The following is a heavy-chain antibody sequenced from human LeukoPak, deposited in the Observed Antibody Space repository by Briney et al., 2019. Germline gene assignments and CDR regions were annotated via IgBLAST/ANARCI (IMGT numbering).Heavy chain of an antibody. J-gene: IGHJ4*02. CDR3: VRDRGFRVQWSNGFYHAFDY. CDR2: VSFDGRNK. V-gene: IGHV3-30*04. D-gene: IGHD3-22*01. Sequence: PGGSLRLSCAASGFSLSSYAMHWVRQAPGKGLEWVSFVSFDGRNKNYADSVRGRFTISRDDSKSTVYLQMNSLRTEDTAVYYCVRDRGFRVQWSNGFYHAFDYWGQGSLVTVSS. CDR1: GFSLSSYA.